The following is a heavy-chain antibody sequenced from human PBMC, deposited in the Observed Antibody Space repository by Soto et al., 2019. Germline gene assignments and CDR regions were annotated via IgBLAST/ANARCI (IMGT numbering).Heavy chain of an antibody. CDR3: ALIKDCSRTDCYLASFDP. Sequence: QVTLKESGPVLVKPTETLTLTCTVSGLSLSNGKLGVSWIRQPPGKALEWLAHIFSNDDKSYSTSLRSRVTISKDTSRSQVVLTMTNMDPLDSATYYCALIKDCSRTDCYLASFDPWAREPWSPSPQ. CDR1: GLSLSNGKLG. CDR2: IFSNDDK. J-gene: IGHJ5*02. D-gene: IGHD2-2*01. V-gene: IGHV2-26*01.